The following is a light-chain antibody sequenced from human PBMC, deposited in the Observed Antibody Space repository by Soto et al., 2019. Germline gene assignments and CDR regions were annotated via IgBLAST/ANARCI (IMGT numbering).Light chain of an antibody. V-gene: IGKV3-11*01. Sequence: EIVLTQSPATLSLSPGERATLSCRASQSVSSYLAWYQQKPGQAPRLLIYDVSNRATGISARFSGSGSGTDFTLTISSLEPEDFAVYYCQQRSSWPLTFGGGTKLEIK. CDR2: DVS. CDR3: QQRSSWPLT. J-gene: IGKJ4*01. CDR1: QSVSSY.